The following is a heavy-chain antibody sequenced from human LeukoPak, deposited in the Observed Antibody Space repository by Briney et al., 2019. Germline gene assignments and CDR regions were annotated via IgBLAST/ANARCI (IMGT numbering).Heavy chain of an antibody. CDR3: ARGSIVVVPAAMWMGGYNWFDP. V-gene: IGHV1-69*06. D-gene: IGHD2-2*01. CDR1: GYTFTGYY. Sequence: ASVKVSCKASGYTFTGYYMHWVRQAPGQGLEWMGGIIPIFGTANYAQKFQGRVTITADKSTSTAYMELSSLRSEDTAVYYCARGSIVVVPAAMWMGGYNWFDPWGQGTLVTVSS. CDR2: IIPIFGTA. J-gene: IGHJ5*02.